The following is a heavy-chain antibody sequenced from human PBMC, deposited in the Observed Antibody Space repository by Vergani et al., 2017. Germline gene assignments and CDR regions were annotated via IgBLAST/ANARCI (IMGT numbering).Heavy chain of an antibody. CDR2: IIPILGIA. V-gene: IGHV1-69*04. D-gene: IGHD6-13*01. Sequence: QVQLVQSGAEVKKPGSSVKVSCKASGGTFSSYAISWVRQAPGQGLEWMGRIIPILGIANYAQKFQGRVTITADKSTSTAYMELSSLRSEDTAVYYCARDHTLAPGIAAPFDIWGQGTMVTVSS. J-gene: IGHJ3*02. CDR1: GGTFSSYA. CDR3: ARDHTLAPGIAAPFDI.